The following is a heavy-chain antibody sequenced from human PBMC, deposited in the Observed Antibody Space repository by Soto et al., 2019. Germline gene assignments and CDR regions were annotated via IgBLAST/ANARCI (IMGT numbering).Heavy chain of an antibody. CDR1: GGSISSGGYY. CDR3: ARGDPRQEFAVESGDSFDY. V-gene: IGHV4-31*03. CDR2: IYYSGST. D-gene: IGHD2-21*02. J-gene: IGHJ4*02. Sequence: SETLSLTCTVSGGSISSGGYYWSWIRQHPGKGLEWIGYIYYSGSTYYNPSLKSRVTISVDTSKNQFSLKLSSVTAADTAVYYCARGDPRQEFAVESGDSFDYWGQGTLVTVSS.